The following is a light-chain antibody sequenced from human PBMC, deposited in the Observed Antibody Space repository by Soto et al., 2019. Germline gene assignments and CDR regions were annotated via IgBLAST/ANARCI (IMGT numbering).Light chain of an antibody. CDR3: CSYAGSSTS. CDR1: SRDVGSYNL. Sequence: QSVLTQPASVSGSPGQSITISCTGTSRDVGSYNLVSWYQQHPGKAPKLMIYEVSKRPSGVSNRFSGSKSGNTASLTISGLQAEDEADYYCCSYAGSSTSFGTGTKVTVL. CDR2: EVS. V-gene: IGLV2-23*02. J-gene: IGLJ1*01.